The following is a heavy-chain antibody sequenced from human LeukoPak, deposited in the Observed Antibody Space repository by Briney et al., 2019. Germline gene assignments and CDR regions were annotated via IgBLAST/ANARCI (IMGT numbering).Heavy chain of an antibody. CDR1: GGTFSSYA. Sequence: SVKVSCKASGGTFSSYAISWVRQAPGQGLEWMGGIIPIFGTANYAQKFQGRVTITADESTSTAYMELSSLRSEDTAVYYCARDWGDILVVPAATTRYNWFDPWGQGTLVTVSS. CDR3: ARDWGDILVVPAATTRYNWFDP. J-gene: IGHJ5*02. CDR2: IIPIFGTA. D-gene: IGHD2-2*01. V-gene: IGHV1-69*13.